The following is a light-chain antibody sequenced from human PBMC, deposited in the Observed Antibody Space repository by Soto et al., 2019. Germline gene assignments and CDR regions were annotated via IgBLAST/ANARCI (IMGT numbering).Light chain of an antibody. J-gene: IGKJ4*01. CDR2: GAS. CDR3: QQYDSSPLT. CDR1: QSVTSSF. Sequence: EIVLTQSPGTLSLSPGERATLSCRASQSVTSSFLAWYQQKPGQAPRLLIYGASSRATGTPDRFSGSGSGTDFTLTISRLEPEDVAVYYCQQYDSSPLTFGGGTKVEIK. V-gene: IGKV3-20*01.